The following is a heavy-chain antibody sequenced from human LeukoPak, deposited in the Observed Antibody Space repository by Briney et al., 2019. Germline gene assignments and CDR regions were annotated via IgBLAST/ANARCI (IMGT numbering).Heavy chain of an antibody. J-gene: IGHJ5*02. V-gene: IGHV1-18*01. Sequence: ASVKVSCKASGYSFVGYGITWVRQAPGQGLEWMGWFNPENGNTNYAQKFQGRVTITRDTSASTAYMELSSLRSEDTAVYYCARDRDYYDTNWFDPWGQGTLVTVS. D-gene: IGHD3-22*01. CDR1: GYSFVGYG. CDR3: ARDRDYYDTNWFDP. CDR2: FNPENGNT.